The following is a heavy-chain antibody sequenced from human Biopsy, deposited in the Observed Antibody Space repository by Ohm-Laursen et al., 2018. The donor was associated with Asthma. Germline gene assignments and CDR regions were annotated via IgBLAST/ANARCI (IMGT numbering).Heavy chain of an antibody. CDR2: ISYDGSNK. CDR3: ARDMGAGPNQPPSGSGSSHLYGMDV. CDR1: GFTFSSFG. D-gene: IGHD3-10*01. Sequence: SLRLSCAASGFTFSSFGMHWVRQAPGKGLEWVACISYDGSNKYYADSVKGRFTISRDNAKNSLYLQMNSLGPEDTAVYYCARDMGAGPNQPPSGSGSSHLYGMDVWGQGTTVTVSS. V-gene: IGHV3-30*03. J-gene: IGHJ6*02.